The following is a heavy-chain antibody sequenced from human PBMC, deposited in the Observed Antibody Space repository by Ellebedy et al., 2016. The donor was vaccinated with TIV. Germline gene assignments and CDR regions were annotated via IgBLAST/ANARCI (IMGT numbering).Heavy chain of an antibody. J-gene: IGHJ3*02. V-gene: IGHV3-53*01. CDR3: ASGHRGISFGI. CDR1: GVTVSNNY. D-gene: IGHD3-16*01. CDR2: IYSGGQT. Sequence: GESLKISCAASGVTVSNNYMCWVRQAPGKGLEWVALIYSGGQTNYADSVKGRFTISRDSSKNTLYLQMNSLRAEDTAMYYCASGHRGISFGIWGQGTMVTVSS.